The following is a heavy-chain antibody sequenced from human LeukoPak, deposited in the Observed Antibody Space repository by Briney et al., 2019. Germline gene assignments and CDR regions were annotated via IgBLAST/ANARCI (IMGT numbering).Heavy chain of an antibody. CDR2: LSSTSINI. V-gene: IGHV3-21*01. CDR3: ARLSMTSYGKYYFEY. CDR1: GFTFSNYA. Sequence: GGSLRFSCAASGFTFSNYAMEWVRQAPGKGLEWVSSLSSTSINIYYADSVKGRFTISRDNAKNSLYLQMNSLRAEDTAVYYCARLSMTSYGKYYFEYWGQGTLVTVSS. J-gene: IGHJ4*02. D-gene: IGHD3-10*01.